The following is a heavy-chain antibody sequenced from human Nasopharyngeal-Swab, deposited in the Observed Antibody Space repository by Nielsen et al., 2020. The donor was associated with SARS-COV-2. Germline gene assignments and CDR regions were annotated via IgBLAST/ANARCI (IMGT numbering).Heavy chain of an antibody. CDR1: GFTFSNYA. V-gene: IGHV3-23*03. J-gene: IGHJ6*02. CDR3: AKGTYSGSPGGMDV. CDR2: IYSGGNRT. Sequence: GESLKISCAASGFTFSNYAMSWVRQAPGKGMEWVSVIYSGGNRTYYADSVKGRFAISRDNSKNTVYLQMNSLRAEDTAVYYCAKGTYSGSPGGMDVWGQGTTVTVSS. D-gene: IGHD6-6*01.